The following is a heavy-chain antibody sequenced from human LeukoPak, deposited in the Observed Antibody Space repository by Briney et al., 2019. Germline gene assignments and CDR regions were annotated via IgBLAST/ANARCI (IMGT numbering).Heavy chain of an antibody. V-gene: IGHV1-18*01. CDR1: GYAFTTYG. J-gene: IGHJ4*02. CDR3: VRDEYYEVAY. Sequence: ASVKVSCRASGYAFTTYGFSWVRQAPGQGLEWMGWISSSNGNTNYAQDSLGRLTMTTDTSTTTAYMELRSLRSDDTAVYYCVRDEYYEVAYWGQGTLVTVSP. CDR2: ISSSNGNT. D-gene: IGHD3-22*01.